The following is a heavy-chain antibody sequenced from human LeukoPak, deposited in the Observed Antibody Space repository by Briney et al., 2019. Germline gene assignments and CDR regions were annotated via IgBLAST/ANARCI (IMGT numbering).Heavy chain of an antibody. Sequence: SETLSLTCAVYGGSFSGYYWSWIRQPPGKGLEWIGEINHSGSTNYNPSLKSRVTISVDTSKNQFSLKLSSVTAADTAVYYCARYSNSVYYYYGMDVWGQGTTVTVSS. CDR3: ARYSNSVYYYYGMDV. V-gene: IGHV4-34*01. J-gene: IGHJ6*02. CDR2: INHSGST. D-gene: IGHD2-15*01. CDR1: GGSFSGYY.